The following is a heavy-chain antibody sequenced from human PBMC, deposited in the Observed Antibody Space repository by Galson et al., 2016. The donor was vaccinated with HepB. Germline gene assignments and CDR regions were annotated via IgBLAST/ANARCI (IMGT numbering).Heavy chain of an antibody. J-gene: IGHJ4*02. V-gene: IGHV3-21*06. CDR2: VSSDSLSK. D-gene: IGHD2-2*02. CDR1: GFTFGAYT. CDR3: TRHALGGNYIPDDY. Sequence: SLRLSCAASGFTFGAYTMNWVRQSPGKGLEWVSTVSSDSLSKYYADSVGGRFTVSRDNVNNALFLQMNSLRAEDTAVYYCTRHALGGNYIPDDYLGQGTLLTVSS.